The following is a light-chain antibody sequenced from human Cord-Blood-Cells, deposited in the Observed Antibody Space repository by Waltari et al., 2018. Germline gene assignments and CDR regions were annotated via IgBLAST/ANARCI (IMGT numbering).Light chain of an antibody. J-gene: IGLJ3*02. CDR3: QTWGTGNWV. CDR1: SGHSSYA. CDR2: LNSDGSH. V-gene: IGLV4-69*01. Sequence: QLVLTQSPSASASLGASVKLTCTLSSGHSSYAITWHQQQPEKGPRYLMKLNSDGSHSKGDGLPDRFSGSSSGAERYLTISSLQSEDEADYYCQTWGTGNWVFGGGTKLTVL.